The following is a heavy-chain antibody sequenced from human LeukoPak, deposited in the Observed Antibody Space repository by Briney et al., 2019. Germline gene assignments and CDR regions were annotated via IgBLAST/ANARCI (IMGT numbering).Heavy chain of an antibody. V-gene: IGHV3-7*01. CDR1: GFTFSSYG. J-gene: IGHJ4*02. Sequence: GGSLRLSCAASGFTFSSYGMNWVRQAPGKGLEWVANIKQDGSEKYYVDSVKGRFTISRDNAKNSLYLQMNSLRAEDTAVYYCATEESMVTSYWGQGTLVTVSS. D-gene: IGHD5-18*01. CDR2: IKQDGSEK. CDR3: ATEESMVTSY.